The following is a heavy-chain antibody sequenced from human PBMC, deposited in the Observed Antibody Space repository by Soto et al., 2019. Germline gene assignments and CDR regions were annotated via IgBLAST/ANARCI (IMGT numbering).Heavy chain of an antibody. D-gene: IGHD3-3*01. CDR2: IYYSGST. CDR3: ARVTLPSTLFGVGRDWYFDL. Sequence: QLQLQESGPGLVKPSETLSLTCTVSGASFSSYYWSWIRQPPGKGLEWIGYIYYSGSTNYNPSLKSRVTMSIDTSNNQFSLKLSSVTAADTAMYYCARVTLPSTLFGVGRDWYFDLWGRGTLVTVSS. J-gene: IGHJ2*01. V-gene: IGHV4-59*01. CDR1: GASFSSYY.